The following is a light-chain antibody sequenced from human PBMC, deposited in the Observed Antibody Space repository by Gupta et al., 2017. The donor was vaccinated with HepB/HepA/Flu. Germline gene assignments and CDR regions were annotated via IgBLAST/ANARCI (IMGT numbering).Light chain of an antibody. CDR2: AAS. CDR3: QQYGSSPFS. Sequence: ILLTQSPATLPLSPGERATLSCRASQSFSYSYLAWYHQKPGQAPRLLIYAASSRATGIPDRFSGSGSGTEFTLTISRLEPEDSGVYYCQQYGSSPFSFGQGTKLEIK. V-gene: IGKV3-20*01. J-gene: IGKJ2*03. CDR1: QSFSYSY.